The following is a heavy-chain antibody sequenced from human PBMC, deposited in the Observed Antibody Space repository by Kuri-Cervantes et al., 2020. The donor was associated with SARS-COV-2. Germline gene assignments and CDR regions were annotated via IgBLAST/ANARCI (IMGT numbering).Heavy chain of an antibody. CDR2: IYHRGST. CDR3: ATHAREGPNRGVNDDAFDI. J-gene: IGHJ3*02. V-gene: IGHV4-30-2*01. D-gene: IGHD3-10*01. Sequence: LRLSCAVAGGSVSSGGYSWSWIRQPPGKGLEWIGYIYHRGSTYYNQSLHSGVTISVDRSKNQFSLKLSSVTAADTAVYYCATHAREGPNRGVNDDAFDIWGQGTMVTVSS. CDR1: GGSVSSGGYS.